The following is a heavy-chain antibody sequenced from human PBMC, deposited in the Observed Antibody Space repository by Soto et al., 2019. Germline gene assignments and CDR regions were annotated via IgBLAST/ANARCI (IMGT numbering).Heavy chain of an antibody. V-gene: IGHV3-30-3*01. Sequence: QVQLVECGGGVVQPGRSLSRSCAASGFTFRRYAMHWVRQPPGKGLEWVAVMSYDGSNNYYADSVKGRFTISRDNSKNTLYLQMNSLSAEDTALYYCARESYGDQYFDYWGQGTLVTVSS. CDR2: MSYDGSNN. J-gene: IGHJ4*02. CDR1: GFTFRRYA. CDR3: ARESYGDQYFDY. D-gene: IGHD4-17*01.